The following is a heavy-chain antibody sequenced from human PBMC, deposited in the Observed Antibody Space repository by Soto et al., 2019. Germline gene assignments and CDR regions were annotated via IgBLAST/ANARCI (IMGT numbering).Heavy chain of an antibody. CDR3: AKKALGLRGAPYGMDV. CDR1: GFTFRNYV. V-gene: IGHV3-23*01. D-gene: IGHD1-26*01. Sequence: GGSLRLSCAASGFTFRNYVMIWVSQAPGKGLEWVSSIGDGGSDTYYADSVKGRFTMSRDNSQSTLYLQMDSLRAEDTAKYYCAKKALGLRGAPYGMDVWGQGTTVTVSS. CDR2: IGDGGSDT. J-gene: IGHJ6*02.